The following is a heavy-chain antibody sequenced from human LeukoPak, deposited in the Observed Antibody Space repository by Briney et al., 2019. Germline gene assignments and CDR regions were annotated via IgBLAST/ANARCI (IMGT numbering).Heavy chain of an antibody. V-gene: IGHV4-39*01. CDR3: ARSGEYSYGYYYYYMDV. J-gene: IGHJ6*03. Sequence: SETLSLTCTVSGGSISSSSYYWGWIRQPPGKGLEWIGSIYYSGSTYYNPSLKSRVTISVDTSKNQFSLKLSSVTAADTAVYYCARSGEYSYGYYYYYMDVWGKGTTVTVSS. CDR2: IYYSGST. D-gene: IGHD5-18*01. CDR1: GGSISSSSYY.